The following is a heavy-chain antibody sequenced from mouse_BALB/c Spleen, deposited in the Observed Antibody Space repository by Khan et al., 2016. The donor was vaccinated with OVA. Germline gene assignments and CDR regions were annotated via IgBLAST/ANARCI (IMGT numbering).Heavy chain of an antibody. CDR1: GYSITSDYA. D-gene: IGHD2-3*01. J-gene: IGHJ4*01. V-gene: IGHV3-2*02. CDR2: ISYSGST. Sequence: EVQLVESGPGLVKPSQSLSLTCTVTGYSITSDYAWIWIRQFPGNKLEWMGYISYSGSTNYNPALKSRISITRDTSKNQFFLQLNSVTTEDTATYYCARDGSRYNYAMDYWGQGTSVTVSS. CDR3: ARDGSRYNYAMDY.